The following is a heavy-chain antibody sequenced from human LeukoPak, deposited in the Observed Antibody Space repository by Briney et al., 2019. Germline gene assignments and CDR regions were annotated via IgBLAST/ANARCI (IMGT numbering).Heavy chain of an antibody. CDR2: IYPGDSDT. J-gene: IGHJ4*02. CDR1: GYSFTSYW. CDR3: ARYYYDSSGYPDFDY. Sequence: TRGESLKISCKGSGYSFTSYWIGWVRQMPGKGLEWMGIIYPGDSDTRYSPSFQGQVTISADKSISTAYLQWSRLKASDTAMYYCARYYYDSSGYPDFDYWGQGTLVTVSS. V-gene: IGHV5-51*01. D-gene: IGHD3-22*01.